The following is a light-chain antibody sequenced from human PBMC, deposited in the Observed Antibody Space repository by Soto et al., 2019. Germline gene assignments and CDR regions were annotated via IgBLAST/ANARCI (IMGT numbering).Light chain of an antibody. CDR3: QQYNSYSLYS. Sequence: DIQMTQSPSTLSAFVGDRVTITCRASQSVGKWMAWYQQKPGKAPKLLIYEASNLETGVPSRFSGSGSGTEFTLTISSLQPDDFSTYYCQQYNSYSLYSFGQGTKLDIK. V-gene: IGKV1-5*03. CDR1: QSVGKW. J-gene: IGKJ2*03. CDR2: EAS.